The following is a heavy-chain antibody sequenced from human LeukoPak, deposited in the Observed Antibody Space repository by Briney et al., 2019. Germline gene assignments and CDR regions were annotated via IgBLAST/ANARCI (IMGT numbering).Heavy chain of an antibody. J-gene: IGHJ5*02. CDR2: IYYSGST. CDR3: ASFFTGSGYDSWGYNWFDP. D-gene: IGHD5-12*01. Sequence: PSETLSLTCTVSGGSKSSGGYYWSWIRQHPGKGLEWIEYIYYSGSTYYNPSLKSRVTISVDTSKNQFSLKLSSVTAADTAVYYCASFFTGSGYDSWGYNWFDPWGQGTLVTVSS. V-gene: IGHV4-31*03. CDR1: GGSKSSGGYY.